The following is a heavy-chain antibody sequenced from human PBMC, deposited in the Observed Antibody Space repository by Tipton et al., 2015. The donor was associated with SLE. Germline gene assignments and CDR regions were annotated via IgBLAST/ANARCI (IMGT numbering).Heavy chain of an antibody. D-gene: IGHD7-27*01. CDR3: AKDFLTGSSSAFDI. CDR1: GYTFTSYG. CDR2: IIPIFGTA. V-gene: IGHV1-69*18. J-gene: IGHJ3*02. Sequence: VQLVQSGAEVKKPGASVKVSCKASGYTFTSYGISWVRQAPGQGLEWMGRIIPIFGTANYAQKFQGRVTITADESTSTAYMELSSLRSEDTAVYYCAKDFLTGSSSAFDIWGQGTMVTVSS.